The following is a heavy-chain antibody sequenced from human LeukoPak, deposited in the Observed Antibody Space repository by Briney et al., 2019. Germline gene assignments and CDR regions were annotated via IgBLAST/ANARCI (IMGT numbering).Heavy chain of an antibody. CDR1: GGSISSGSYN. Sequence: SETLSLTCTVSGGSISSGSYNWSWIRQPAGKGLEWIGRIYTSGSTNYNPSLKSRVTISVDTSKNQFSLKLSSVTVADTAVYYCARSEVVIAIGYNWFDPWGQGTLVTVSS. V-gene: IGHV4-61*02. J-gene: IGHJ5*02. D-gene: IGHD2-21*01. CDR3: ARSEVVIAIGYNWFDP. CDR2: IYTSGST.